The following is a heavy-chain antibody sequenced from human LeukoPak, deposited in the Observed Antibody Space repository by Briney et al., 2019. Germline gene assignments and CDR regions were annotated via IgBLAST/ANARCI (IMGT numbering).Heavy chain of an antibody. J-gene: IGHJ4*02. CDR1: GGSISSSSYY. CDR3: ARYLGDYVEYYFDY. CDR2: IYYSGTT. V-gene: IGHV4-39*01. D-gene: IGHD4-17*01. Sequence: SETLSLTCTVSGGSISSSSYYWGWIRQPPGKGLEWIGSIYYSGTTYYNPSLKSRVTISVDTSKNQFSLKLSSVTAADTAVYYCARYLGDYVEYYFDYWGQGTLVTVSS.